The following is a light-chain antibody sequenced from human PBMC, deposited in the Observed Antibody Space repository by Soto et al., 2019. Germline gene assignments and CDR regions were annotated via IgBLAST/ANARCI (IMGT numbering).Light chain of an antibody. CDR2: AAS. CDR3: LQVYNYPRT. CDR1: QGIRND. Sequence: AIQMTQSPSSLSASIGDRVTITCRASQGIRNDLGWYQQKQGKAPKLLISAASNLQSGVPSRFSGSGSGTDFTLTISSLQPEDFATYYCLQVYNYPRTFGQGTKVEIK. J-gene: IGKJ1*01. V-gene: IGKV1-6*01.